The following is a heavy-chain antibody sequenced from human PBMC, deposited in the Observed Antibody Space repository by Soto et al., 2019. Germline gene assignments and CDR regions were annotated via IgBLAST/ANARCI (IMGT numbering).Heavy chain of an antibody. V-gene: IGHV1-69*02. J-gene: IGHJ3*01. CDR1: GGTFSTYT. CDR2: IIPMLTVT. Sequence: QVHLVQSGAEVKKPGSSVKVSCKAAGGTFSTYTLIWVRQAPGQGLEWMGRIIPMLTVTNSAQKFQGRVTLTADKSTKTAFMELTSLRSDDPAVYYLSIGSWSAETFDVWGQGTMVTVSS. CDR3: SIGSWSAETFDV. D-gene: IGHD2-2*01.